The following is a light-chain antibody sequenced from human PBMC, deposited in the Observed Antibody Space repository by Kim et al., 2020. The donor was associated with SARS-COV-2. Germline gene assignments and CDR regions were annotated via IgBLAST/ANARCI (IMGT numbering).Light chain of an antibody. CDR3: QTWGTGILVV. CDR2: LNSDGSH. V-gene: IGLV4-69*01. Sequence: VKLTCTRSSGHSSYAIAWHQQQPEKGPRYLMKLNSDGSHSKGDGIPDRFSGSSSGAERYLTISSLQSEDEADYYCQTWGTGILVVFGGGTQLTVL. J-gene: IGLJ2*01. CDR1: SGHSSYA.